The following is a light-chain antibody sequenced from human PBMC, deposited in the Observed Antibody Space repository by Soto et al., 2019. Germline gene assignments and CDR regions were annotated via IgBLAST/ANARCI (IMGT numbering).Light chain of an antibody. CDR2: AAS. CDR1: QGLGSY. CDR3: QQSYSTPIT. Sequence: DIQMTQSPSTLSGSVGDRVTITCRAIQGLGSYLAWYQQKPGKAHKXLIYAASSLQSGVPSRFSGSGSGTDLTITISSLQPEDGETYDCQQSYSTPITFGQGTRLEIK. V-gene: IGKV1-39*01. J-gene: IGKJ5*01.